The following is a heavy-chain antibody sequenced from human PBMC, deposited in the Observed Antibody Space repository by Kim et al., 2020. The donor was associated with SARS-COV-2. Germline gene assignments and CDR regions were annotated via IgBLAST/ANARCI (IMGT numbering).Heavy chain of an antibody. V-gene: IGHV3-23*01. CDR3: AKDSHRIIDYDYFDY. CDR2: ISGSGDST. CDR1: GFTLSSYA. J-gene: IGHJ4*02. Sequence: GGSLRLSCAASGFTLSSYAMNWVRQAPGKGLEWVSAISGSGDSTNYRESVKGRFTISRDHSKNTLYLQMNSLRVEDTAVYYCAKDSHRIIDYDYFDYWGQGTLVTVSS. D-gene: IGHD4-17*01.